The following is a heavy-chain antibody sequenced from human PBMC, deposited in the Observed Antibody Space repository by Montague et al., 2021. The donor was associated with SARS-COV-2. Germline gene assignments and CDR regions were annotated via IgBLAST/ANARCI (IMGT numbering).Heavy chain of an antibody. CDR1: GLTSTSYE. CDR2: ISSSCSTI. CDR3: VAFGGVIVTWFDP. Sequence: SLSLSCAASGLTSTSYEMNWVRQAPGKGLEWVSYISSSCSTIYYAVSVKGRFTTSRDNAKNSLYLQRNSLRAEDTAAYYCVAFGGVIVTWFDPWGQGTLVTVSS. J-gene: IGHJ5*02. D-gene: IGHD3-16*02. V-gene: IGHV3-48*03.